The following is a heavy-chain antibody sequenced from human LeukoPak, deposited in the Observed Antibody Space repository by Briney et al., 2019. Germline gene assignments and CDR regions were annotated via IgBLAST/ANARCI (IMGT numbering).Heavy chain of an antibody. D-gene: IGHD6-19*01. Sequence: GGSLRLSCAASGFTFSSYAMHWVRQAPGKGLEWVAVISYDGSNKYYADSVKGRFTISRDNSKNTLYLQMNSLRAEDTAVYYRARDPRQYSSDLQPLFDYWGQGTLVTVSS. CDR2: ISYDGSNK. CDR3: ARDPRQYSSDLQPLFDY. J-gene: IGHJ4*02. V-gene: IGHV3-30*04. CDR1: GFTFSSYA.